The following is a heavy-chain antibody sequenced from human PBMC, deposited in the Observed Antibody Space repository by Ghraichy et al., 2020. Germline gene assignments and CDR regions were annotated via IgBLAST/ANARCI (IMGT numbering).Heavy chain of an antibody. CDR2: IHHSGNT. V-gene: IGHV4-59*01. Sequence: ESLNISCTVSGDSISSYYWSWIRQPPGKGLEWIGYIHHSGNTNNNPSLKSRVTISLDTSKNQCSLRLNSVTAADTAVYYCARHLFSGYYYGSGSDFRFDPWGQGTLVTVSS. D-gene: IGHD3-10*01. J-gene: IGHJ5*02. CDR1: GDSISSYY. CDR3: ARHLFSGYYYGSGSDFRFDP.